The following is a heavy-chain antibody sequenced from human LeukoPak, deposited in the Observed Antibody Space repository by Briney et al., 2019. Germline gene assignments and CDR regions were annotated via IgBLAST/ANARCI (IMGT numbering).Heavy chain of an antibody. D-gene: IGHD3-10*01. CDR1: GGSISSSSYY. V-gene: IGHV4-31*03. CDR2: IYYSGST. CDR3: ARGIYGSGSYYSFDY. J-gene: IGHJ4*02. Sequence: SETLSLTCTVSGGSISSSSYYWSWIRQPPGKGLEWIGYIYYSGSTYYNPSLKSRVTISVDTSKNQFSLKLSSVTAADTAVYYCARGIYGSGSYYSFDYWGQETLVTVSS.